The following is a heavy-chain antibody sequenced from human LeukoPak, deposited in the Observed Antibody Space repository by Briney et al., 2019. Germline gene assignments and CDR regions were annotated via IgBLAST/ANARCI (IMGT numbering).Heavy chain of an antibody. CDR2: ISSSGSTI. V-gene: IGHV3-48*03. CDR3: ARDWSTGELDY. CDR1: GFTFSSYE. J-gene: IGHJ4*02. Sequence: GGSLRLSCAASGFTFSSYEMNWVRQAPGKGVEWVSYISSSGSTIYYADSVKGRFTISRDNAKNSLYLQMNSLRAEDTAVYYCARDWSTGELDYWGQGTLVTVSS.